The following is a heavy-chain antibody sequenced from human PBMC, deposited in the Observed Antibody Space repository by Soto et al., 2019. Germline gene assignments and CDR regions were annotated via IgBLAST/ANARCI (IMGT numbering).Heavy chain of an antibody. CDR1: GFTFSSYA. CDR2: ISYDGSNK. V-gene: IGHV3-30-3*01. Sequence: QVQLVESGGGVVQPGRSLRLSCAASGFTFSSYAMHWVRQAPGKGLEWVAVISYDGSNKYYADSVKGRFTISRDNSKNTLYLQMNSLRAEDTAVYYCARDRLCSGGSCYLPDYYYSYGMDVWGQGTTVTVSS. D-gene: IGHD2-15*01. J-gene: IGHJ6*02. CDR3: ARDRLCSGGSCYLPDYYYSYGMDV.